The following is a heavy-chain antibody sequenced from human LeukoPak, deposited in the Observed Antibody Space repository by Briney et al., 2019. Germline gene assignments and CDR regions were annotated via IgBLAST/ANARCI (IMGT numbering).Heavy chain of an antibody. CDR1: GYTFTGYY. CDR3: ARDVRFLEWLSSNHYYYTDV. Sequence: GASVKVSCKASGYTFTGYYMHWVRQAPGQGLEWMGWINPNSGGTNYAQKFQGRVTMTRDTSISTAYMELSRLRSDDTAVYYCARDVRFLEWLSSNHYYYTDVWGKGTTVTVSS. CDR2: INPNSGGT. J-gene: IGHJ6*03. V-gene: IGHV1-2*02. D-gene: IGHD3-3*01.